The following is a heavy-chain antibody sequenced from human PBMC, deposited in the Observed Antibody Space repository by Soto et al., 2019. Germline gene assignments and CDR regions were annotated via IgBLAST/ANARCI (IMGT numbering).Heavy chain of an antibody. Sequence: QVQLQQWGAGLLKPSETLSLTCAVYGGFVSSGSYYWSWIRQPPGKGLEWIGEMSHSGGTQFNPSLNSRVTISVDTSKNQFSLKMSSVPAADTALYYCARVERGTATTVVDDFDIWGPGTMVTVSS. V-gene: IGHV4-34*01. J-gene: IGHJ3*02. CDR2: MSHSGGT. CDR1: GGFVSSGSYY. D-gene: IGHD1-1*01. CDR3: ARVERGTATTVVDDFDI.